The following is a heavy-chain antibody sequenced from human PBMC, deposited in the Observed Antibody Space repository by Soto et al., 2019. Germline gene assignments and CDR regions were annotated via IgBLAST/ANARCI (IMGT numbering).Heavy chain of an antibody. CDR1: GYSFTSYW. CDR3: ARLTMVRGVIGYYYGMDV. V-gene: IGHV5-10-1*01. Sequence: GESLTISYKVSGYSFTSYWISWVRQMPGKCLEWMGRIDPSDSYTNYSPSFQGHVTISADKSISTAYLQWSSLKASDTAMYYCARLTMVRGVIGYYYGMDVWGQGTTVTVS. D-gene: IGHD3-10*01. CDR2: IDPSDSYT. J-gene: IGHJ6*02.